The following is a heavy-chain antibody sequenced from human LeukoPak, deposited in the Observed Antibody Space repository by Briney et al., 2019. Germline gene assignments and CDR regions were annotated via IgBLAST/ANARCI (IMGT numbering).Heavy chain of an antibody. D-gene: IGHD6-19*01. J-gene: IGHJ4*02. CDR2: ISGSGNVI. CDR3: AKARYNNGWDYFDY. CDR1: GFTFGTSA. V-gene: IGHV3-23*01. Sequence: PGGSLRLSCAASGFTFGTSAMTWVRQAPGKGLEWVSSISGSGNVIYDSDSVKGRFSISRDNPKGTLYLQMNSLRAEDTATYFYAKARYNNGWDYFDYWGLGTLVTVSS.